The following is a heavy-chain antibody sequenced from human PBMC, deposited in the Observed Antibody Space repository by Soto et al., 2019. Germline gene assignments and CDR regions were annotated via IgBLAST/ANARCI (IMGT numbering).Heavy chain of an antibody. J-gene: IGHJ6*02. CDR2: IYYSGST. V-gene: IGHV4-30-4*01. CDR1: GGSISSGDYY. CDR3: ARDSRVLLWFGDPKGFYYYGMDV. D-gene: IGHD3-10*01. Sequence: SETLSLTCTVSGGSISSGDYYWSWTRQPPGKGLEWIGYIYYSGSTYYNPSLKSRVTISVDTSKNQFSLKLSSVTAADTAVYYCARDSRVLLWFGDPKGFYYYGMDVWGQGTTVTVSS.